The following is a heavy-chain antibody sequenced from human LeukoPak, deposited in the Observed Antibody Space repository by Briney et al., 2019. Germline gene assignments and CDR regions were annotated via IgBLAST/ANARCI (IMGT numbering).Heavy chain of an antibody. Sequence: GGSLRLSCAASGFTFSRYEMNWVRQAPGKGLEWVSYISSSGSTIYYADSVKGRFTISRDNAKNSLYLQMNSLRAEDTAVYYCAGSDDFWSGYLTNDFDYWGQGTLVTVSS. V-gene: IGHV3-48*03. CDR3: AGSDDFWSGYLTNDFDY. CDR1: GFTFSRYE. CDR2: ISSSGSTI. J-gene: IGHJ4*02. D-gene: IGHD3-3*01.